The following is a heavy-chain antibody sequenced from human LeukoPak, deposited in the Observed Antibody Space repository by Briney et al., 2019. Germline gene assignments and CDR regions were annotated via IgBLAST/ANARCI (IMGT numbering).Heavy chain of an antibody. D-gene: IGHD5-12*01. CDR2: IYSGGST. J-gene: IGHJ4*02. Sequence: GGSLRLSCAASGFTVSSNYMSHVRHAPGKGLEWVSVIYSGGSTYYADSVKGRFTISRDNSKNTLYLQMNSLRAEDTAVYYCARGSGYVRGDYWGQGTLVTVSS. CDR1: GFTVSSNY. CDR3: ARGSGYVRGDY. V-gene: IGHV3-66*01.